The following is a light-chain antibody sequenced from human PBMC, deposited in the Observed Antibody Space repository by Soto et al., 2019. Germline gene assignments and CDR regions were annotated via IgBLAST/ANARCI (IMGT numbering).Light chain of an antibody. Sequence: DIQMTQSPSSLSASVGDSVTITCRASQSINKFLAWFQQKPGTAPKSLISTASRLQSGVPSRFSGSGSGTHFTLTINNLQPEDFATYYCQQYESFPLTFGGGTRVEIK. V-gene: IGKV1-16*01. CDR3: QQYESFPLT. CDR1: QSINKF. CDR2: TAS. J-gene: IGKJ4*01.